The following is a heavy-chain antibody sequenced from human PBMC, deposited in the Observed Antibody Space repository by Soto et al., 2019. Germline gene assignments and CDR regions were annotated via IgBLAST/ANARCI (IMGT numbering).Heavy chain of an antibody. V-gene: IGHV1-2*02. CDR2: INPNSGGT. CDR1: GYTFTVYY. CDR3: ARDSNRVYSGSYHDPFDY. J-gene: IGHJ4*02. Sequence: GASVNVTCKGSGYTFTVYYMHRVRQAPGQGLELMGWINPNSGGTNYAQKFQGRVTMTRDTSISTAYMELSRLRSDDTAVYYCARDSNRVYSGSYHDPFDYWGQGTLVPVSS. D-gene: IGHD1-26*01.